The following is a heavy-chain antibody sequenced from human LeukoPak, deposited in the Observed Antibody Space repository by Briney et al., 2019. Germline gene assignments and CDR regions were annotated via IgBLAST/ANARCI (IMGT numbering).Heavy chain of an antibody. CDR2: ISGSGGST. V-gene: IGHV3-23*01. CDR1: GFTVSSNY. J-gene: IGHJ4*02. CDR3: AKDLYVRVRGVTDY. Sequence: AGGSLRLSRAASGFTVSSNYMSWVRQAPGKGLEWVSAISGSGGSTYYADSVKGRFTISRDNSKNTLYLQMNSLRAEDTAVYYCAKDLYVRVRGVTDYWGQGTLVTVSS. D-gene: IGHD3-10*01.